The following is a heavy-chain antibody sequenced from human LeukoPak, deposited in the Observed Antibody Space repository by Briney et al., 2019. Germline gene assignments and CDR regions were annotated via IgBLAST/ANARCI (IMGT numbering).Heavy chain of an antibody. CDR2: INPNSGGT. CDR3: ARDLMLDAFDI. V-gene: IGHV1-2*02. J-gene: IGHJ3*02. Sequence: ASVKVSCKASGYTFTSYGISWVRQAPGQGLEWMGWINPNSGGTNYAQKFQGRVTMTRDTSISTAYMELSRLRSDDTAVYYCARDLMLDAFDIWGQGTMVTVSS. D-gene: IGHD3-10*02. CDR1: GYTFTSYG.